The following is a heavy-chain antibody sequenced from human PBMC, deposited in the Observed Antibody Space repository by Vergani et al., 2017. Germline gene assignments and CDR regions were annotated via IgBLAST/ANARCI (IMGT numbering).Heavy chain of an antibody. J-gene: IGHJ6*02. CDR2: ISSSSSYI. Sequence: EVQLVESGGGLVKPGGSLRLSCAASGFTFSSYSMNWVRQAPGKGLEWVSSISSSSSYIYYADSVKGRFTISRDNAKNSLYLQMNSLRAEDMAVYYCARERRELAWGDWYYYGMDVWGQGTTVTVSS. D-gene: IGHD2-21*01. V-gene: IGHV3-21*01. CDR1: GFTFSSYS. CDR3: ARERRELAWGDWYYYGMDV.